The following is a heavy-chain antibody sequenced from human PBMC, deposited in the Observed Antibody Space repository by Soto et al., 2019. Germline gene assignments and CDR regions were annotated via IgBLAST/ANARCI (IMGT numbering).Heavy chain of an antibody. CDR1: GGSVTSGSSY. J-gene: IGHJ6*02. CDR2: IYHSGGT. V-gene: IGHV4-30-2*01. CDR3: ARSLLTRIRGATIPYYSVMDV. D-gene: IGHD3-10*01. Sequence: SETLSLTCSVSGGSVTSGSSYWGWVRQAPGKGLEWIGYIYHSGGTDYNPSFESRVTISLDRSQNQFSLKLESVSAADTAVYYCARSLLTRIRGATIPYYSVMDVWGQGTTVTVSS.